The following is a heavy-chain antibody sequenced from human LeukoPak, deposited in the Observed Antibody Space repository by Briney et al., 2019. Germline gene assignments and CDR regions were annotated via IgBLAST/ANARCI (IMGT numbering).Heavy chain of an antibody. V-gene: IGHV3-48*03. CDR1: GFTFSACE. J-gene: IGHJ3*02. D-gene: IGHD3-10*01. Sequence: HGGSLRLSCAISGFTFSACELTWVRQAPGKGLEWVSYISRSGSTRYYADSVKGRFTISRDNAKNSLYLQMNSLRAEDTAVYYCARVATMVRVPLDALDIWGQGTVVSVSS. CDR2: ISRSGSTR. CDR3: ARVATMVRVPLDALDI.